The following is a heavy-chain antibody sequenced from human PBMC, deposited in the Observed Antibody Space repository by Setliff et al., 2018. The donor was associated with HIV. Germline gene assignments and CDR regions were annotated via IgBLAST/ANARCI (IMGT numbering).Heavy chain of an antibody. CDR3: ARGRKRDGYNFYYYYMDV. CDR1: GGSISGYY. D-gene: IGHD5-12*01. J-gene: IGHJ6*03. CDR2: IYYIGNT. Sequence: SETLSLTCTVSGGSISGYYWSWIRQPPGKGLEWIGYIYYIGNTNYNPSLKGRVTLSVDTSKNQLSLKLSSVTAADTAVYYCARGRKRDGYNFYYYYMDVWDKGTTVTVSS. V-gene: IGHV4-59*12.